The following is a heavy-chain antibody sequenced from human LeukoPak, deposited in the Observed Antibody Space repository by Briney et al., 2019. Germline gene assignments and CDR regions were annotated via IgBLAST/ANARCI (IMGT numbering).Heavy chain of an antibody. CDR1: GYTFTGYY. D-gene: IGHD6-19*01. CDR2: INPNSGGT. Sequence: GASVKVSCKASGYTFTGYYMHWVRQAPGQGLEWMGWINPNSGGTNYAQKFQGRVTMTRDTSISTAYMELSRLRSDDTAVYYCARDMIAVGGGWYSEYYFDYWGQGTLVTVSS. J-gene: IGHJ4*02. CDR3: ARDMIAVGGGWYSEYYFDY. V-gene: IGHV1-2*02.